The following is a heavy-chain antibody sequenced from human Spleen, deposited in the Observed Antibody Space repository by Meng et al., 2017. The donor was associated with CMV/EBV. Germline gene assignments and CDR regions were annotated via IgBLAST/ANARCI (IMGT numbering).Heavy chain of an antibody. Sequence: GESLKISCAASGFTFSSYSMNWVRQAPGKGLEWVSSISSSSSYIYYADSVKGRFTISRDNAKNSLYLQMTSLRAEDTAVYYCARALGGVSSYLDYWGLGTVVTVSS. D-gene: IGHD3-16*01. V-gene: IGHV3-21*01. CDR2: ISSSSSYI. J-gene: IGHJ4*02. CDR3: ARALGGVSSYLDY. CDR1: GFTFSSYS.